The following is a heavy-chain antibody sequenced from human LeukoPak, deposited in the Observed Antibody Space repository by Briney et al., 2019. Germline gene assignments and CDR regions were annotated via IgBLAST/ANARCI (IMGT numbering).Heavy chain of an antibody. CDR1: GYTFTSYD. V-gene: IGHV1-2*02. D-gene: IGHD6-19*01. J-gene: IGHJ5*02. CDR3: AVSGQWLVRAWFDP. CDR2: INPNSGGT. Sequence: ASVKVSCKASGYTFTSYDINWVRQATGQGLEWMGWINPNSGGTNYAQKFQGRVTMTRDTSISTAYMELSRLRSEDTAVYYCAVSGQWLVRAWFDPWGQGTLVTVSS.